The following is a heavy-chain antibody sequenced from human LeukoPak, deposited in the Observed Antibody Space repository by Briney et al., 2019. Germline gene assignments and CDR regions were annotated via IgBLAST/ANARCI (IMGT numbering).Heavy chain of an antibody. D-gene: IGHD3-22*01. V-gene: IGHV3-74*01. CDR3: ATGNYYDSRGYYTFGH. CDR1: GFTFNKYW. CDR2: INGDGTTT. Sequence: GGSLRLSCAASGFTFNKYWMHWVRHVPGKGLVWVSRINGDGTTTSYADSVKGGFTMSRDNAKNTLYLQMSGLRVEDTAVHYSATGNYYDSRGYYTFGHWGQGTLVTVSS. J-gene: IGHJ4*02.